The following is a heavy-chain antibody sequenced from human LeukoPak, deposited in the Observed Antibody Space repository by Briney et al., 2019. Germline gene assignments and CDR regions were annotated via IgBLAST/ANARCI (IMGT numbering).Heavy chain of an antibody. Sequence: GASVKVSCKASGGTFSSYAISWVRQAPGQGLEWMGGIIPIFGTANYAQKFRGRVTITADESTSTAYMELSSLRSEDTAVYYCARVVGIADPHWGQGTLVTVSS. D-gene: IGHD6-13*01. CDR2: IIPIFGTA. J-gene: IGHJ4*02. V-gene: IGHV1-69*13. CDR1: GGTFSSYA. CDR3: ARVVGIADPH.